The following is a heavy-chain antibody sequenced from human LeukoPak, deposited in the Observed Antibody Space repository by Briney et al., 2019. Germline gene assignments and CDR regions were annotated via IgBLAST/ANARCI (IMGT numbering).Heavy chain of an antibody. CDR1: GFNFSNYW. J-gene: IGHJ4*02. V-gene: IGHV3-7*04. CDR3: ARGAWIPEY. CDR2: IQQDGSAK. D-gene: IGHD5-18*01. Sequence: PGGSLRLSCAVSGFNFSNYWMTWVRQAPGKELEWVANIQQDGSAKVYVDSVKGRFTISRDNAKNSLFLQMNSLRDEDTAVYYCARGAWIPEYWGQGALVTVSS.